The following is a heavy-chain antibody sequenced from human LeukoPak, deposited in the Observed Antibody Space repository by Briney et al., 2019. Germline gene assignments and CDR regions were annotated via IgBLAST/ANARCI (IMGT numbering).Heavy chain of an antibody. CDR2: ISAYNGNT. Sequence: GASVKVSCKASGYTFTSYGISWVRQAPGQGLEWMGWISAYNGNTNYAQKLQGRVTMTTDTSTSTAYMELSSLRSEDTAVYYCARGREGYYYDSSGYYRPYYYYYYMDVWGKGTTVTVSS. V-gene: IGHV1-18*01. D-gene: IGHD3-22*01. CDR1: GYTFTSYG. J-gene: IGHJ6*03. CDR3: ARGREGYYYDSSGYYRPYYYYYYMDV.